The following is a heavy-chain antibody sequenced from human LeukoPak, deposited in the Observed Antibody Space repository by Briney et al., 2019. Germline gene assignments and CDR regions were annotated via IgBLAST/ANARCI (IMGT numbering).Heavy chain of an antibody. CDR3: AKHEPGGVIVPFDF. Sequence: PGGSLRLSCAASGFTFSSFVMHWVRQAPGKGLEWVSGISGSGGSTYHADSVKGRFTISRDNSKDTMFLQMNSLRAEDTAVYYCAKHEPGGVIVPFDFWGQGTLVTVSS. CDR1: GFTFSSFV. V-gene: IGHV3-23*01. J-gene: IGHJ4*02. CDR2: ISGSGGST. D-gene: IGHD3-16*02.